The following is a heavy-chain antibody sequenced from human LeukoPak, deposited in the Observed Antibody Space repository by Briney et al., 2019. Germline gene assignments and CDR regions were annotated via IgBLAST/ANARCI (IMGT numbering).Heavy chain of an antibody. J-gene: IGHJ4*02. Sequence: TGGSLRLSCAASGFTFSSYWMSWVRQAPGKVLEWVANIKQDGSEKYYVDSVKGRFTISRDNAKNSLYLQMNSLRAEDTAVYYCARDYRYYDILTGFVMPEHYFDYWGQGTLVTVSS. D-gene: IGHD3-9*01. CDR3: ARDYRYYDILTGFVMPEHYFDY. CDR1: GFTFSSYW. V-gene: IGHV3-7*01. CDR2: IKQDGSEK.